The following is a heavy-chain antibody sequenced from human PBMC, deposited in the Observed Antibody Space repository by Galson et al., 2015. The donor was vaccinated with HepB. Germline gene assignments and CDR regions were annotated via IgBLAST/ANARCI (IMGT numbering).Heavy chain of an antibody. CDR2: INTNTGNP. Sequence: SVTVSCKASGSTFTSYAMNWVRQAPGQGLEWMGWINTNTGNPTYAQGFTGRFVFSLDTSVSTAYLQISSLKAEDTAVYYCARSLGADTAIQGYWGQGTLVTVSS. V-gene: IGHV7-4-1*02. CDR3: ARSLGADTAIQGY. CDR1: GSTFTSYA. D-gene: IGHD5-18*01. J-gene: IGHJ4*02.